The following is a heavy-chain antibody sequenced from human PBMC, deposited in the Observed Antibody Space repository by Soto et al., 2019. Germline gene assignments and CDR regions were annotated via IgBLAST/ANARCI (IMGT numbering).Heavy chain of an antibody. CDR2: IYYSGST. CDR1: GGSISSYY. CDR3: ARDSRDYGDAIDY. D-gene: IGHD4-17*01. V-gene: IGHV4-59*01. Sequence: PSETLSLTCTVSGGSISSYYWSWIRQPPGKGLEWIGYIYYSGSTNYNPSLKSRVTISVDTSKNQFSLKLSSVTAADTAVYYCARDSRDYGDAIDYWGQGTLVTVS. J-gene: IGHJ4*02.